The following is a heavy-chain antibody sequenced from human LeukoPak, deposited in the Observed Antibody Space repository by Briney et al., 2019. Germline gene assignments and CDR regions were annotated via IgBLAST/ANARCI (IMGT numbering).Heavy chain of an antibody. CDR3: ARVGPVDDSSGYSFDY. J-gene: IGHJ4*02. CDR1: GFTFSSYW. Sequence: GGSLRLSCAASGFTFSSYWMSWVRQAPGKGLVWVSRINSDGSSTSYADSVKGRFTISRDNAKNTLYLQMNSLRAEDTAVYYCARVGPVDDSSGYSFDYWGQGTLVTVSS. CDR2: INSDGSST. D-gene: IGHD3-22*01. V-gene: IGHV3-74*01.